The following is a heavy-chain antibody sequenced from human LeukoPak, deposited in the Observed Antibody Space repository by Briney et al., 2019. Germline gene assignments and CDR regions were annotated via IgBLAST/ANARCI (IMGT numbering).Heavy chain of an antibody. CDR2: IYYSGST. CDR1: GGSISSYY. J-gene: IGHJ4*02. D-gene: IGHD1-26*01. V-gene: IGHV4-59*12. CDR3: ARDFELQPFDY. Sequence: SETLSLTCTVSGGSISSYYWSWIRQPPGKGLEWIGYIYYSGSTNYNPSLKSRVTMSVDTSKNQFSLKLSSVTAADTAVYYCARDFELQPFDYWGQGTLVTVSS.